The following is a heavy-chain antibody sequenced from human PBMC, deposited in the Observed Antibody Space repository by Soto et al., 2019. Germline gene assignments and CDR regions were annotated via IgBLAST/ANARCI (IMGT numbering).Heavy chain of an antibody. Sequence: GGSLRLSCAASGFTFISYEMSWVRQAPGKGLEWVSYISSSGSTIYYADSVKGRFTISRDNAKNSLYLQMNSLRAEDTAVYYCARGHGGDYGHVYYYGMDVWGQGTTVTVSS. V-gene: IGHV3-48*03. J-gene: IGHJ6*02. CDR3: ARGHGGDYGHVYYYGMDV. CDR2: ISSSGSTI. CDR1: GFTFISYE. D-gene: IGHD4-17*01.